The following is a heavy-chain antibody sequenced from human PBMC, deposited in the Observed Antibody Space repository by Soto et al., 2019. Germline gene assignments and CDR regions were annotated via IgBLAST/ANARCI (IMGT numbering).Heavy chain of an antibody. Sequence: GGSLRLSCAASGFTFSSYGMHWVRQAPGKGLEWVAVIWYDGSNKYYADSVKGRFTISRDNSKNTLYLQMNSLRAEDTAVYYCARDQRKAVAGTVPYYYYGMDVWGQGTTVTVSS. D-gene: IGHD6-19*01. CDR2: IWYDGSNK. J-gene: IGHJ6*02. V-gene: IGHV3-33*01. CDR1: GFTFSSYG. CDR3: ARDQRKAVAGTVPYYYYGMDV.